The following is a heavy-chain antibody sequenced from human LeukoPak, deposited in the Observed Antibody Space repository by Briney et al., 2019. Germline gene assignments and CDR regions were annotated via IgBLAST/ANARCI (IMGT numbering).Heavy chain of an antibody. D-gene: IGHD6-13*01. CDR1: GYTFTSYA. V-gene: IGHV1-46*01. CDR2: INPSGGRT. Sequence: ASVKVSCKASGYTFTSYAMNWVRQAPGQGLEWMGMINPSGGRTTYAKKFQGRVTMTRDTSISTAYMELSRLTSDDTAVYYCARVRAAAIPYYFDYWGQGTLVTVSS. J-gene: IGHJ4*02. CDR3: ARVRAAAIPYYFDY.